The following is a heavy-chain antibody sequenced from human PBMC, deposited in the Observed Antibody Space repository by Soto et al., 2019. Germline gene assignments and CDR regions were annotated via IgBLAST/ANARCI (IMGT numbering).Heavy chain of an antibody. D-gene: IGHD3-9*01. Sequence: PSETLSLTCTVSGGSVSSGSYYWSWIRQPPGKGLEWIGEINHSGSTNYNPSLKSRVTISVDTSKNQFSLKLSSVTAADTAVYYCARSPYYDILTGYYRNNWFDPWGQGTLVTVSS. CDR1: GGSVSSGSYY. V-gene: IGHV4-39*07. CDR3: ARSPYYDILTGYYRNNWFDP. J-gene: IGHJ5*02. CDR2: INHSGST.